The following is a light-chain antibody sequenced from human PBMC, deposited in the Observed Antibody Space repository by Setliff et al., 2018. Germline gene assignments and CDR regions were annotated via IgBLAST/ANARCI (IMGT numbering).Light chain of an antibody. CDR2: DVS. J-gene: IGLJ1*01. Sequence: QSALTQPASVSGSPGQSITISCTGTSGDVGGYDYVSWYQQHPGKAPKLMIYDVSNRPSGVSNRFSGSKSGNTASLTISGLQAEDEADYYCTSYTNSAVFGTGTKVTVL. CDR1: SGDVGGYDY. V-gene: IGLV2-14*01. CDR3: TSYTNSAV.